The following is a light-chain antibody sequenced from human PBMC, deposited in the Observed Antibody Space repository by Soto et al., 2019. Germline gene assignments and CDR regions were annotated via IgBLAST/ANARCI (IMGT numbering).Light chain of an antibody. V-gene: IGLV2-14*01. CDR3: SSYTSSSTLVV. CDR1: SSDVGGYNY. Sequence: QSALTQPASVSGSAGKSITISCTGTSSDVGGYNYVSWYQQHPGKAPKLMIYDVTNRPSGVSNRFSGSKSGNTASLTISGLQGEDEADYYCSSYTSSSTLVVFGGGTKLTV. J-gene: IGLJ2*01. CDR2: DVT.